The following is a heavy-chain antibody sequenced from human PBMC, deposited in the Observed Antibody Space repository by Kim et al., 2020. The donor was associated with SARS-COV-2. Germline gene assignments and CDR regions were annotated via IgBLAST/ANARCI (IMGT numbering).Heavy chain of an antibody. CDR3: ARDRIVVVPAASYYYYYGMDV. CDR2: ISSSSSYI. D-gene: IGHD2-2*01. V-gene: IGHV3-21*01. Sequence: GGSLRLSCAASGFTFSSYRMNWVRQAPGKGLEWVSSISSSSSYIYYADSVKGRFTISRDNAKNSLYLQMNSLRAEDTAVYYCARDRIVVVPAASYYYYYGMDVWGQGTTVTVSS. CDR1: GFTFSSYR. J-gene: IGHJ6*02.